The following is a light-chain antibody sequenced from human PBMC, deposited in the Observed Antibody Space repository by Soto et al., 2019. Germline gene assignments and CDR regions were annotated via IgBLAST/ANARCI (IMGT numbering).Light chain of an antibody. CDR2: EVS. CDR3: SSYTSSSTL. CDR1: SSDVGSYNY. J-gene: IGLJ1*01. V-gene: IGLV2-14*01. Sequence: QSALTQPASVSGSPGQSITISCTGTSSDVGSYNYVSWYQQHPGKAPKLIIYEVSDRPSGISSRFSGSKSGNTASLTISGLQTEDEADNYCSSYTSSSTLFGTGTKVTVL.